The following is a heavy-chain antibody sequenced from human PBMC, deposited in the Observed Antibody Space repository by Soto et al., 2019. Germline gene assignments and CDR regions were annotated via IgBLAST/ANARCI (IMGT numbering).Heavy chain of an antibody. Sequence: AASVKVSCKASGGTFSSYAISWVRQAPGQGLEWMGGIIPIFGTANYAQKFQGRVTITADESTSTAYMELSSLRSEDTAVYYCARDTSHYDFWSGYYPLYYFDYWGQGTLVTVSS. V-gene: IGHV1-69*13. J-gene: IGHJ4*02. CDR1: GGTFSSYA. D-gene: IGHD3-3*01. CDR2: IIPIFGTA. CDR3: ARDTSHYDFWSGYYPLYYFDY.